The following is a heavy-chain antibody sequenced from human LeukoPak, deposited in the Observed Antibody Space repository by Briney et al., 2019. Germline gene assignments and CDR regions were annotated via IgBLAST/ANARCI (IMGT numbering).Heavy chain of an antibody. CDR2: IKQDGSEK. D-gene: IGHD1-26*01. CDR3: AREDGVGAKDY. Sequence: GGSLRLSCAASGLTFSSYWMSWVRKAPGKGLEWVANIKQDGSEKYYVDSVKGRFTISRDNAKNSLYLQMSSLRAEDTAVYYCAREDGVGAKDYWGQGTLVTVSS. CDR1: GLTFSSYW. V-gene: IGHV3-7*01. J-gene: IGHJ4*02.